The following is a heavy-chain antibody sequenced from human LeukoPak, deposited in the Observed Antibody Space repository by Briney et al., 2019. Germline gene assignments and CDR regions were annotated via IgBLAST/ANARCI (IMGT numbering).Heavy chain of an antibody. J-gene: IGHJ4*02. CDR2: IYPNSGGT. V-gene: IGHV1-2*06. Sequence: ASVKVSCKASGYTFTDYYMHWVRQAPGQGLEWMGRIYPNSGGTNYAQKFQGRVTMTRDTSISTAYMDLSGLRSDDTALYYCARESSSTGVDFWGQGTLVTVSS. CDR1: GYTFTDYY. CDR3: ARESSSTGVDF. D-gene: IGHD1-26*01.